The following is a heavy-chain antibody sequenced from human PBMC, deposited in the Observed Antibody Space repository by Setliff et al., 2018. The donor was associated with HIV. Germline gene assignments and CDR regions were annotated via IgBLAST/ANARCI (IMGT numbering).Heavy chain of an antibody. Sequence: ASVKVSCKASGYTFTCYHIYWVRQAPGQGLEWLGIINPSGGSTTYAQKFQGRLTMTRDTSAGTVYLILSSLRSEDTAVYYCARDPTFNKSYYNFWSGGLDYWGQGTLVTVSS. D-gene: IGHD3-3*01. CDR2: INPSGGST. CDR1: GYTFTCYH. J-gene: IGHJ4*02. CDR3: ARDPTFNKSYYNFWSGGLDY. V-gene: IGHV1-46*01.